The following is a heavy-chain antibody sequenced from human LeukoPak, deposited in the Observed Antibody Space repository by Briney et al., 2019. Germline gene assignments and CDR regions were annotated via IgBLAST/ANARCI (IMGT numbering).Heavy chain of an antibody. V-gene: IGHV3-11*01. Sequence: SGGSLRLSCAASGFTFSDYYMSWIRQAPGKGLEWVSYISSSGSTIYYADSVKGRFTISRDNAKNSLYLQMNSLRAEDTAVYYCARDQAVAGTSWFDPWGQGTLATVSS. CDR2: ISSSGSTI. J-gene: IGHJ5*02. CDR1: GFTFSDYY. D-gene: IGHD6-19*01. CDR3: ARDQAVAGTSWFDP.